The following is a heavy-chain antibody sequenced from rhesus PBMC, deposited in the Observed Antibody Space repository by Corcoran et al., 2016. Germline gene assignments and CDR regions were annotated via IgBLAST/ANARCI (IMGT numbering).Heavy chain of an antibody. CDR2: NYWDDDK. CDR3: ARTRRGAGNSLDV. V-gene: IGHV2S1*01. J-gene: IGHJ5-2*02. CDR1: GFSLSTSGMG. D-gene: IGHD1-44*02. Sequence: QVTLKESGPALVKPTQTLTLTCTFSGFSLSTSGMGVGWIRQPPGKALEWLARNYWDDDKYYGTSLRSRLTISKYTSTNQVVLTMTNMDPVDTATYYCARTRRGAGNSLDVWGRGVLVTVSS.